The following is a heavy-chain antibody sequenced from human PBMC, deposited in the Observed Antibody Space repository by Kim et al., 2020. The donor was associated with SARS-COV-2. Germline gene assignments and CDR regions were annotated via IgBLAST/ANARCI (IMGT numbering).Heavy chain of an antibody. CDR3: ANLPMTTARGFDY. CDR1: GGSISSGGYY. J-gene: IGHJ4*02. D-gene: IGHD4-4*01. V-gene: IGHV4-31*03. Sequence: SETLSLTCTVSGGSISSGGYYWSWIRQHPGKGLEWIGYIYDSGYTYYNPSLQSRVTIAVDTSKNQFSLKLRSVTAADTAVYYCANLPMTTARGFDYWGQGTLVTVSS. CDR2: IYDSGYT.